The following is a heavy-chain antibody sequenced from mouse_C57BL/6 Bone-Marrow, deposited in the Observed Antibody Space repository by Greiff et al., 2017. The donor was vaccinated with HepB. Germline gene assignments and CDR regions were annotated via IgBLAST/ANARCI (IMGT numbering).Heavy chain of an antibody. CDR3: ATFTTVVASFDY. V-gene: IGHV5-17*01. Sequence: EVQGVESGGGLVKPGGSLKLSCAASGFTFSDYGMHWVRQAPEKGLEWVAYISSGSSTNYYADTVKGRFTISRDNAKNTLFLQMTSLRSEDTAMYYCATFTTVVASFDYWGQGTTLTVSS. J-gene: IGHJ2*01. CDR1: GFTFSDYG. CDR2: ISSGSSTN. D-gene: IGHD1-1*01.